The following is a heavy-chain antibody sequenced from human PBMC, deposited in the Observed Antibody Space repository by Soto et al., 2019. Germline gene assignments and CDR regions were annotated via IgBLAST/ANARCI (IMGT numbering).Heavy chain of an antibody. V-gene: IGHV4-4*02. J-gene: IGHJ4*02. CDR1: GGSISSSNW. CDR3: ATYYDSTGYRFDY. D-gene: IGHD3-22*01. CDR2: IYHSGST. Sequence: SETLSLTCAVSGGSISSSNWWSWVRQPPGKGLEWIGEIYHSGSTKYNPSLKSRVTISLDKSNNQYSLRLTSVTAADTAVYYCATYYDSTGYRFDYWGQGTLVTVS.